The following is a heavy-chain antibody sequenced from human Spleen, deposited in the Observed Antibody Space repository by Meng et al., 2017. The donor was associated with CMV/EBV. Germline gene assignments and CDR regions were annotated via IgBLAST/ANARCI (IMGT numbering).Heavy chain of an antibody. D-gene: IGHD2-2*01. V-gene: IGHV4-34*01. CDR3: ARLPWIVPAARPSWSDP. CDR1: GGSFSGYY. Sequence: QVLLQQWGSGLFKPSETPHPTRAVYGGSFSGYYWSWIRQPPGKGLEWIGEINHSGSTNYNPSLKSLVTISVDTSKNQFSLKLSSVTAADTAVYYCARLPWIVPAARPSWSDPWGQGTLVTVSS. CDR2: INHSGST. J-gene: IGHJ5*02.